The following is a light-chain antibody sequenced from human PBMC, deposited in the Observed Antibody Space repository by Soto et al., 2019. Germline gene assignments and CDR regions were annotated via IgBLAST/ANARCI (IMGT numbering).Light chain of an antibody. CDR1: SSDVGGYNS. CDR2: DVG. V-gene: IGLV2-14*03. Sequence: QSALTQPASVSGSPGQSITISCTGTSSDVGGYNSVSWYQVHPGKAPQLILYDVGDRPSGVSYRFSGSKSGNTASLTISGLQAEDEADYFCSSFTSSMTNVFGSGTKVTVL. J-gene: IGLJ1*01. CDR3: SSFTSSMTNV.